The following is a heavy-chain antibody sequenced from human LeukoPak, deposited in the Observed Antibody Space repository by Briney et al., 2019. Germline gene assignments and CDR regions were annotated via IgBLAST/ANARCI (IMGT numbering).Heavy chain of an antibody. D-gene: IGHD1-26*01. CDR2: ITSSSTYI. Sequence: PGGSLRLSCAASGFTFSGYSMNWVRQAPGKGLEWVSSITSSSTYIYYADSVKGRFTISRDNAKNSLYLQMNSLRAEDTAVYYCARDPYSGGYGDYYYYYMDLWGQGTTVTISS. V-gene: IGHV3-21*01. CDR3: ARDPYSGGYGDYYYYYMDL. J-gene: IGHJ6*03. CDR1: GFTFSGYS.